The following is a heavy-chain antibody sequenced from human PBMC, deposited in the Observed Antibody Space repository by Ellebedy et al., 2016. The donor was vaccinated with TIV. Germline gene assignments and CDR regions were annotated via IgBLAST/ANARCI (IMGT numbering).Heavy chain of an antibody. CDR2: SRGKANSYMT. CDR3: ARGRVGGGYSDY. J-gene: IGHJ4*02. V-gene: IGHV3-72*01. Sequence: GESLKISCEASGFSFGDHYMDWVRQAPGKGLEWVGRSRGKANSYMTDYAASVKGRFTISRDDSKNFLSLQMNSLKTEDTAVYYCARGRVGGGYSDYWGQGTLVTVSS. D-gene: IGHD3-10*01. CDR1: GFSFGDHY.